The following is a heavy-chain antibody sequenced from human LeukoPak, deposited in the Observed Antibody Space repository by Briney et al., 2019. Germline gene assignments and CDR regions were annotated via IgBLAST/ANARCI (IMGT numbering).Heavy chain of an antibody. V-gene: IGHV3-53*05. CDR3: ARDKGTSYLSSFDY. Sequence: GGSLRLSCAASGFTVSSNYMSWVRQAPGKGLEWVSVIYSGGSTYYADSVKGRFTISRDNSKNTLYLQMNSLRAADTAVYYCARDKGTSYLSSFDYWGQGTLVTVSS. CDR1: GFTVSSNY. J-gene: IGHJ4*02. CDR2: IYSGGST. D-gene: IGHD6-6*01.